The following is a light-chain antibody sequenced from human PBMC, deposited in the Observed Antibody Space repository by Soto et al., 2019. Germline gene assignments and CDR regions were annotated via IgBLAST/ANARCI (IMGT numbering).Light chain of an antibody. CDR3: SSYTTSSTYV. Sequence: QSALTQPPSVSGSPGQSVTISCTGTSSDVGSYNRVSWYQQPPGTAPKLMIYEVSNRPSVVPDRFSGSKSGNTASLTISGLQDEDDADYYCSSYTTSSTYVFGTGTKLTVL. V-gene: IGLV2-18*02. CDR1: SSDVGSYNR. CDR2: EVS. J-gene: IGLJ1*01.